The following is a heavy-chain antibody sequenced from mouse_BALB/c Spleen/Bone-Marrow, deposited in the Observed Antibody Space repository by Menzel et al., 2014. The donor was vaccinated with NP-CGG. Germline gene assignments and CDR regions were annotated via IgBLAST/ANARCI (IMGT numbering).Heavy chain of an antibody. V-gene: IGHV2-9*02. CDR2: IWAGGST. CDR1: GFSLTSYG. J-gene: IGHJ3*01. Sequence: VHLVESGPGLVAPSQSLSITCTVSGFSLTSYGVHWVRQPPGKGLEWLGVIWAGGSTNYNSALMSRLSISKDNSKSQVFLKMNSLQTDYTAMYYCASPIYYDYPLFAYWGQGTLVTVSA. CDR3: ASPIYYDYPLFAY. D-gene: IGHD2-4*01.